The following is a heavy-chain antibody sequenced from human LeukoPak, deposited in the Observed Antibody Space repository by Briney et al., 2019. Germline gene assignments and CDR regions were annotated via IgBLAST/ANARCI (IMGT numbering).Heavy chain of an antibody. Sequence: PSQTLSLTCTVSGGSISSGDYYWSWIRQPPGKGLEWIGYIYYSGSTYYNPSLKSRVTISVDTSKNQFSLKLSSVTAADTAVYYCARESLGVAARPPGDYWGQGTLVTVSS. CDR2: IYYSGST. J-gene: IGHJ4*02. CDR1: GGSISSGDYY. D-gene: IGHD6-6*01. V-gene: IGHV4-30-4*08. CDR3: ARESLGVAARPPGDY.